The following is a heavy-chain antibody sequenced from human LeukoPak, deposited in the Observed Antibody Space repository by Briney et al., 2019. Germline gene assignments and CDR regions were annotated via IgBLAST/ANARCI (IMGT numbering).Heavy chain of an antibody. J-gene: IGHJ4*02. CDR2: IIPIFGTA. V-gene: IGHV1-69*05. D-gene: IGHD3-10*01. Sequence: ASVKVSCKASGGTFSSYAISWVRQAPGQGLEWMGRIIPIFGTANYAQKFQGRVTITTDESTSTAYMELRSLRSDDTAVYYCARTYYYGSGSYFDYWGQGTLVTVSS. CDR1: GGTFSSYA. CDR3: ARTYYYGSGSYFDY.